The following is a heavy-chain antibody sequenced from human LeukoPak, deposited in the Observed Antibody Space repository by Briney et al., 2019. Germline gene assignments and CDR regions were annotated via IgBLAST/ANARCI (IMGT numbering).Heavy chain of an antibody. CDR3: AKDGVWGSYRLGDYFDY. J-gene: IGHJ4*02. D-gene: IGHD3-16*02. V-gene: IGHV3-48*03. CDR2: ISSSGSTI. CDR1: GFTFSSYE. Sequence: GGSLRLSCAASGFTFSSYEMNWVRQAPGKGLEWVSYISSSGSTIYYADSVKGRFTISRDNSKNTLYLQMNSLRAEGTAVYYCAKDGVWGSYRLGDYFDYWGQGTLVTVSS.